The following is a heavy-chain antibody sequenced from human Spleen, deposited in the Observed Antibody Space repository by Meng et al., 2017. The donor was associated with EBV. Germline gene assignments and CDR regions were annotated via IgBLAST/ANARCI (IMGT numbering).Heavy chain of an antibody. CDR3: ARGLKYFDY. CDR1: QFMFNVLV. V-gene: IGHV3-33*01. CDR2: IWYDGTHK. J-gene: IGHJ4*02. Sequence: VGSGGVGVHPWRSLRLSCAGSQFMFNVLVMHWVRQAPGKGLDWVAVIWYDGTHKYYADSVKGRFNISRDNSNNTLYLQMDSLRAEDTGVYYCARGLKYFDYWGQGTLVTVSS.